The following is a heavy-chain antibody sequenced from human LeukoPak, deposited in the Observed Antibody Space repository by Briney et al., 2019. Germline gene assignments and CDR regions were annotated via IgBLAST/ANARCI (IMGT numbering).Heavy chain of an antibody. D-gene: IGHD3-3*01. CDR3: ARDQYDTWSRRGNFDS. J-gene: IGHJ4*02. V-gene: IGHV3-21*04. CDR1: GFTFSSYS. Sequence: GGSLRLSCAASGFTFSSYSMNWVRQAPGKGLEWVSSISSSSSYIYYADSVKGRFTISRDNTKNSLYLQMNSLRAEDTAVFYCARDQYDTWSRRGNFDSWGQGTLVTVSS. CDR2: ISSSSSYI.